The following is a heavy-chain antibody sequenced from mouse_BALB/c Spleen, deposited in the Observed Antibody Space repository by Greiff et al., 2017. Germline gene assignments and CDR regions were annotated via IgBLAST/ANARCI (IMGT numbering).Heavy chain of an antibody. CDR2: ISSGGSYT. V-gene: IGHV5-6-4*01. CDR1: GFTFSSYT. D-gene: IGHD2-3*01. Sequence: EVKLVESGGGLVKPGGSLKLSCAASGFTFSSYTMSWVRQTPEKRLEWVATISSGGSYTYYPDSVKGRFTISRDNAKNTLYLQMSSLKSEDTAMYYCTRDDGYHWYFDVWGAGTTVTVSS. CDR3: TRDDGYHWYFDV. J-gene: IGHJ1*01.